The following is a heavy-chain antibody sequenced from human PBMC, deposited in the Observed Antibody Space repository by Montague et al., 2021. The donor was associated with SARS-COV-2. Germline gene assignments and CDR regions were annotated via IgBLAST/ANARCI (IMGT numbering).Heavy chain of an antibody. CDR1: GGSVSRISSH. CDR3: AGLYGSSFDY. J-gene: IGHJ4*02. D-gene: IGHD4-17*01. CDR2: FYYTGGT. V-gene: IGHV4-39*01. Sequence: SETLSLTCTVSGGSVSRISSHWGWIRQPPGKGLEYIGSFYYTGGTKYNPSLKSRVTISVDTSNDQFSLKVNSVTAADTAVYFCAGLYGSSFDYWGQGTLVTVSS.